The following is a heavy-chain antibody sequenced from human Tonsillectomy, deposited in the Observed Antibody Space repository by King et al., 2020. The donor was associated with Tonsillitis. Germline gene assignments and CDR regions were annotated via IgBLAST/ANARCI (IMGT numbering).Heavy chain of an antibody. V-gene: IGHV4-61*02. CDR3: AREGRGGFYFYYYYMDV. CDR2: IYTSGNT. D-gene: IGHD2-15*01. CDR1: GGAISSGTYY. Sequence: QLQESGPGLVKPSQTLSLTCTVSGGAISSGTYYWNWIRQPAGKGLEWIGRIYTSGNTHYNPSLKSRVTISVDTSNNQFSLRLASVTAADTAVYYCAREGRGGFYFYYYYMDVWGKGTTVTVSS. J-gene: IGHJ6*03.